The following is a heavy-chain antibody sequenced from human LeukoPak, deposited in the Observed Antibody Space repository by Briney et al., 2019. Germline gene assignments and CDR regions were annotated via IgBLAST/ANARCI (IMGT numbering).Heavy chain of an antibody. V-gene: IGHV3-23*01. J-gene: IGHJ4*02. CDR1: GFTFSIYA. CDR2: ISGSGGST. CDR3: AKSFGENGIYYFDY. Sequence: PGGSLRLSCAASGFTFSIYAMSWVRQAPGKGLEWVSAISGSGGSTYYADSVKGRFTISRDNSKNTLYLQMNSLRAEDTAVYYCAKSFGENGIYYFDYWGQGTLVTVSS. D-gene: IGHD3-10*01.